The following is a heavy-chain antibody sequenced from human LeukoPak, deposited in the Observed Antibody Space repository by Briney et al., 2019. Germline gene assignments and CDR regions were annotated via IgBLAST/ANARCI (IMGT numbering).Heavy chain of an antibody. V-gene: IGHV4-59*11. Sequence: SETLSLTCTVSGGSISGHYWSWIRQPPGKGLEWIGQMYYSGSSNYNPSLQSRVSISIDTPKNQFSLKLSSVTPADTAVYYCAREGGSNGFWSGYPDNAFDIWGQGTMVTVSS. CDR1: GGSISGHY. CDR3: AREGGSNGFWSGYPDNAFDI. J-gene: IGHJ3*02. D-gene: IGHD3-3*01. CDR2: MYYSGSS.